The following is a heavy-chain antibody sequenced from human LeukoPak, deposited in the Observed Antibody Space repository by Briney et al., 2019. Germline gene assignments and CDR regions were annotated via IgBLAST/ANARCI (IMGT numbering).Heavy chain of an antibody. CDR2: IYTGGTK. Sequence: RGSLRLTCAASGLTVSSNYMSWVRQAPGKGLEWVSVIYTGGTKYYADSVKGRFTISRDNSKNTLDLQMNSLRAEDTAMYYCATMADDGNGFFPYYFDYWGQGTMVTVSS. V-gene: IGHV3-66*01. J-gene: IGHJ4*03. CDR1: GLTVSSNY. D-gene: IGHD3-22*01. CDR3: ATMADDGNGFFPYYFDY.